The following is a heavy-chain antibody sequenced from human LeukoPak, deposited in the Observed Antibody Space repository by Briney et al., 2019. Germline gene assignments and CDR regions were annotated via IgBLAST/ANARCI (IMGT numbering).Heavy chain of an antibody. Sequence: SETLSLTCAVYGGSFSGYYWSWIRQPPGKGLEWIGEINHSGSTNYNPSLKSRVTISVDTSKNQFSLKLSSVTAADTAVYYCARVVQYCSGGSCYLAWFDPWGQGTLVTVSS. CDR2: INHSGST. V-gene: IGHV4-34*01. CDR3: ARVVQYCSGGSCYLAWFDP. D-gene: IGHD2-15*01. CDR1: GGSFSGYY. J-gene: IGHJ5*02.